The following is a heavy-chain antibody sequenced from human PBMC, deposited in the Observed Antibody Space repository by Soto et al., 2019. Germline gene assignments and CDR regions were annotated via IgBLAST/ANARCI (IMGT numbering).Heavy chain of an antibody. CDR1: GASISSYY. D-gene: IGHD3-10*01. CDR3: ARQYYYGSGSYPLIPVEPFDY. J-gene: IGHJ4*02. V-gene: IGHV4-59*01. Sequence: ETLSLTCPVSGASISSYYWSWIRQPAGKGLEWIGYIYYSGSTNYNPSLKSRVTISVDTSKNQFSLKLSSVTAADTAMYYCARQYYYGSGSYPLIPVEPFDYWGQGTPVTVYS. CDR2: IYYSGST.